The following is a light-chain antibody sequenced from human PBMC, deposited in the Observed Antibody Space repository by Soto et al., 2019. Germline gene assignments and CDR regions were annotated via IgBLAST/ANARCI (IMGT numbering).Light chain of an antibody. CDR1: QGIGSY. CDR3: QQLNNYPPT. J-gene: IGKJ1*01. Sequence: DIQLTQSPSFLSASVGDRVTITCRASQGIGSYLAWYQQKPGTAPKLLIYAASTLQSGVPSRFSGSGSGTEFTLTISSLQPEDFATDYCQQLNNYPPTFGQGTKVEIK. CDR2: AAS. V-gene: IGKV1-9*01.